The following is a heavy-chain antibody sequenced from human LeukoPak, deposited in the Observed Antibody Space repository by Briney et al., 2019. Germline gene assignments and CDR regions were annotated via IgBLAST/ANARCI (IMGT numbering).Heavy chain of an antibody. D-gene: IGHD3-16*02. V-gene: IGHV1-18*01. CDR3: ARGAPYDYVWGSYRYPFDY. CDR2: ISAYNGNT. CDR1: GYTFTSYG. J-gene: IGHJ4*02. Sequence: ASVTVSCKASGYTFTSYGISLVRQAPGQGLEWMGWISAYNGNTNYAQKLQGRVTMTTDTSTSTAYMELRSLRSDDTAVYYCARGAPYDYVWGSYRYPFDYWGQGTLVTVSS.